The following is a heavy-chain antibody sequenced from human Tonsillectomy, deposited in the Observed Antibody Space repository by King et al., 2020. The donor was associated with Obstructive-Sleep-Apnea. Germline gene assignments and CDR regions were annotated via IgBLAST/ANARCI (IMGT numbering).Heavy chain of an antibody. CDR3: AHIIVVPAALHH. D-gene: IGHD2-2*02. Sequence: VQLVESGGGLVKPGGSLRLSCEVSGFTFSDAWMSWVRQAPGKGLEWVGRIKSKIGGGTTDYAAPVKGRFTISRDDSQNTVYLQMNSLKTEDTAVYFCAHIIVVPAALHHWGQGTLVTGSS. J-gene: IGHJ5*02. CDR1: GFTFSDAW. CDR2: IKSKIGGGTT. V-gene: IGHV3-15*01.